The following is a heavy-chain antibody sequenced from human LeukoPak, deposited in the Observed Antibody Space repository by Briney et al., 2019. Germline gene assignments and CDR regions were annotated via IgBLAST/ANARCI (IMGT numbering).Heavy chain of an antibody. CDR1: GGSISSSSYY. CDR2: IYYSGST. J-gene: IGHJ5*02. D-gene: IGHD1-7*01. V-gene: IGHV4-39*01. Sequence: SETLSLTCTVSGGSISSSSYYWGWIRQPPGKGLEWIGSIYYSGSTYYNPSLKSRVTISVDTSKNQFSLKLSSVTAADTAVYYCARGPWSGTGGEFDPWGQGTLVTVSS. CDR3: ARGPWSGTGGEFDP.